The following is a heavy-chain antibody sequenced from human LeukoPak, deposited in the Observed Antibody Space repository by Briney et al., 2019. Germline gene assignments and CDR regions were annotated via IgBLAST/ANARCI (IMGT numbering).Heavy chain of an antibody. CDR2: INPNSGGT. J-gene: IGHJ4*02. Sequence: ASVKVSCKASGYTFTGHYMHWVRQAPGQGLEWMGWINPNSGGTNYAQKFQGRVTMTRDTSISTAYMELSRLRSDDTAVYYCARGDDMITFGGVIADWGQGTLVTVSS. D-gene: IGHD3-16*02. CDR1: GYTFTGHY. V-gene: IGHV1-2*02. CDR3: ARGDDMITFGGVIAD.